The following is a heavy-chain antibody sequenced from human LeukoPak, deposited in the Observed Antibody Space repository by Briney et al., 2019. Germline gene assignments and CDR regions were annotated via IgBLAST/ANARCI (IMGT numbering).Heavy chain of an antibody. Sequence: GGSLRLSCAASGFTFSSYAMSWVRQAPGKGLEWVSGISSSGDSTYYADSVKGRFTISRETSKNALYLQMNSLRAEDTAVYYCAKGRHGYIFYFDYWGQGTVVTVSS. CDR3: AKGRHGYIFYFDY. D-gene: IGHD5-18*01. CDR1: GFTFSSYA. CDR2: ISSSGDST. J-gene: IGHJ4*02. V-gene: IGHV3-23*01.